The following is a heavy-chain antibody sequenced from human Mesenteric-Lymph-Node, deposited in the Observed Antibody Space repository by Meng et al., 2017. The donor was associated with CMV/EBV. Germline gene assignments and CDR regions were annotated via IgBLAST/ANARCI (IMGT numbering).Heavy chain of an antibody. V-gene: IGHV6-1*01. CDR2: TYYRSKWYS. D-gene: IGHD3-10*01. Sequence: GDSVSNDIGAWSWSRRPPSRGLGWLRRTYYRSKWYSEYTRSLKSRIAINPDTSKNQFSLQLNVVAPENTAIYYCEGASAGSPFDSWGQGTLVTVSS. J-gene: IGHJ5*01. CDR3: EGASAGSPFDS. CDR1: GDSVSNDIGA.